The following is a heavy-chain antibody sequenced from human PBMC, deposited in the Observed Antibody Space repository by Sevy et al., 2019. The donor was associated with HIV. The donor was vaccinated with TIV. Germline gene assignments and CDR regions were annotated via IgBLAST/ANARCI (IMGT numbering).Heavy chain of an antibody. CDR1: GFTFSNFG. D-gene: IGHD6-13*01. CDR3: AKDLAGPGRRYFDY. Sequence: RGSLRLSCTASGFTFSNFGMHWVRQVPGKGLEWVTFIRYDGSDKYYAASVKGRFTISRDDSKNTLYLQMDSLRAEDTAIYYCAKDLAGPGRRYFDYWGQRTLVTVSS. V-gene: IGHV3-30*02. CDR2: IRYDGSDK. J-gene: IGHJ4*02.